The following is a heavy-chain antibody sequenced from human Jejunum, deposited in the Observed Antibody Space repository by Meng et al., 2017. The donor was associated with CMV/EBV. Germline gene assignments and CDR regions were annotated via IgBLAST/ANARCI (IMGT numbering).Heavy chain of an antibody. V-gene: IGHV4-59*01. D-gene: IGHD3-22*01. Sequence: SMSSYFGSGSREAPGRGLEWRWCGSYSGRTKEAPSLKGRITTSVETSRNDVSLKLSCVTAADTAVYYCARDRHDSDRSGYYRYLDHWGQGTLVTVSS. CDR1: SMSSYF. CDR3: ARDRHDSDRSGYYRYLDH. J-gene: IGHJ4*02. CDR2: GSYSGRT.